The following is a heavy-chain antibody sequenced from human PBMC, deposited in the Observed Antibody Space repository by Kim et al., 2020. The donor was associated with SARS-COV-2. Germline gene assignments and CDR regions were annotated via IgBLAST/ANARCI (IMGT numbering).Heavy chain of an antibody. CDR3: ARGRSHEPVDY. V-gene: IGHV3-48*01. J-gene: IGHJ4*02. D-gene: IGHD6-19*01. CDR1: GFTFINYP. Sequence: GGSLRLSCAASGFTFINYPMNWVRQAPGKGLEWVSYISSSSSTIYYADSVKGRFTISRDTATNSLDLQMNSLRAEDTAVYYCARGRSHEPVDYWGQGTL. CDR2: ISSSSSTI.